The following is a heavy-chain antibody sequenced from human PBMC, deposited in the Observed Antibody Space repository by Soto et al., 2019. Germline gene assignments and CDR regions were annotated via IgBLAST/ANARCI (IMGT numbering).Heavy chain of an antibody. Sequence: APAKVSCKASGYTFKSHGISWVRQAPGQGLEWMGWISVYNGNTHYAQKLQGRVTMTTDTSTSTAYMEVRSLRSDDTAVYYCARDSLRFSYDPWGQGTLVTVSS. V-gene: IGHV1-18*01. CDR2: ISVYNGNT. CDR3: ARDSLRFSYDP. CDR1: GYTFKSHG. D-gene: IGHD3-3*01. J-gene: IGHJ5*02.